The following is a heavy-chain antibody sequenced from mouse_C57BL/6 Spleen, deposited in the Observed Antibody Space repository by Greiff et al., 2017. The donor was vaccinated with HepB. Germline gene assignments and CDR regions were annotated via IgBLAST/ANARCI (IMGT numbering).Heavy chain of an antibody. CDR3: ARSDGSSPAWFAY. Sequence: EVKLMESGPELVKPGASVKIPCKASGYTFTDYNMDWVKQSHGKSLEWIGDINPNNGGTIYNQKFKGKATLTVDKSSSTAYMELRSLTSEDTAVYYCARSDGSSPAWFAYWGQGTLVTVSA. CDR2: INPNNGGT. CDR1: GYTFTDYN. J-gene: IGHJ3*01. D-gene: IGHD1-1*01. V-gene: IGHV1-18*01.